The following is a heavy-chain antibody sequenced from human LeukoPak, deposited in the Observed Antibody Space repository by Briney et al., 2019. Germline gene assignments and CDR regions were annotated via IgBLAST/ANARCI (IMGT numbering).Heavy chain of an antibody. J-gene: IGHJ4*02. Sequence: GGSLRLSCAASGFIFSSYEMNWVRQAPGKGLEWVSYISSSSSNINYADSVRGRFTISRDNAKNSLYLHMDSLRVEDMAVYYCARGGAARPDYWGQGTLVTVSS. V-gene: IGHV3-21*01. CDR3: ARGGAARPDY. CDR1: GFIFSSYE. D-gene: IGHD6-6*01. CDR2: ISSSSSNI.